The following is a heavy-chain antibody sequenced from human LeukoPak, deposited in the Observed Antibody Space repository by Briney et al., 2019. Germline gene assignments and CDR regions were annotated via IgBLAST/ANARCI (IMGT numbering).Heavy chain of an antibody. J-gene: IGHJ4*02. CDR1: GSRFSSYW. D-gene: IGHD3-22*01. V-gene: IGHV5-51*01. CDR3: ARPGLNYYYDTSGFPY. CDR2: IYPGDSDT. Sequence: GESLQISCKRSGSRFSSYWIGWVRQMPGKGLDWMGIIYPGDSDTRYSPSFQGHVTISADKSISTVYLQWNTLKASDTAVYYCARPGLNYYYDTSGFPYWGQGTLVTVSS.